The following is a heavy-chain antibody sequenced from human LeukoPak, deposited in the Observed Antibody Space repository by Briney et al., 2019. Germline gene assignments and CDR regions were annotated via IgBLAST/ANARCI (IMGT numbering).Heavy chain of an antibody. CDR2: IKQDGTEK. J-gene: IGHJ6*04. CDR1: GFTFSTYW. V-gene: IGHV3-7*03. Sequence: GGSLRLSCAASGFTFSTYWMTWVRQAPGRGLEWVANIKQDGTEKSYVDSVKGRSTISRDSAKNSLYLQMNSLTTEDTAVYYCARLGLAGTASYYGMDAWGKGTTVTVSS. CDR3: ARLGLAGTASYYGMDA. D-gene: IGHD6-19*01.